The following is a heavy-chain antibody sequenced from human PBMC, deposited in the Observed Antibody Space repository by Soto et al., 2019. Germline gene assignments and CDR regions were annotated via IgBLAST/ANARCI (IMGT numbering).Heavy chain of an antibody. CDR2: IWYDGSNK. D-gene: IGHD3-9*01. V-gene: IGHV3-33*01. CDR1: GFTFSSYG. J-gene: IGHJ4*02. CDR3: ARDYGRYDILTGHSY. Sequence: GSLRLSCAASGFTFSSYGMHWVRQAPGKGLEWVAVIWYDGSNKYYADSVKGRFTISRDNSKNTLYLQMNSLRAEDTAVYYCARDYGRYDILTGHSYWGQGTLVTVSS.